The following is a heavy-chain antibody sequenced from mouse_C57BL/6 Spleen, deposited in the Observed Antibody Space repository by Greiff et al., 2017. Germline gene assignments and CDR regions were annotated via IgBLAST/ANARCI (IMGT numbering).Heavy chain of an antibody. Sequence: QVQLQQSGAELVKPGASVQISCKASGYAFSSYWMNWVKQRPGKGLEWIGQIYPGDGDTNYNGKFKGKATLTADKSSSTAYMQLSSLTSEDSAVYFCARMGVKLTWFAYWGQGTLVTVSA. CDR2: IYPGDGDT. V-gene: IGHV1-80*01. J-gene: IGHJ3*01. D-gene: IGHD2-1*01. CDR3: ARMGVKLTWFAY. CDR1: GYAFSSYW.